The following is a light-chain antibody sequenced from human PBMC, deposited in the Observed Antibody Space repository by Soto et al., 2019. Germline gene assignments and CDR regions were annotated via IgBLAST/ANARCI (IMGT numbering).Light chain of an antibody. CDR2: AAS. V-gene: IGKV1-39*01. J-gene: IGKJ3*01. CDR3: QQSSTAPFT. Sequence: DIQMTQSPSPLSASVGDRVTITCRASQNINTYLNWYQQKPGKAPKLLIFAASSLQSGVPSRFSGSGSRTDFTLTISSLQPEDFATYYCQQSSTAPFTFGPGTKVDIK. CDR1: QNINTY.